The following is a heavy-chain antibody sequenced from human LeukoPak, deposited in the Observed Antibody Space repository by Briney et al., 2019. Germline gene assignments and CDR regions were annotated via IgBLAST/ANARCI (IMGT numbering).Heavy chain of an antibody. D-gene: IGHD3-16*02. CDR3: AGGGGYVWGSYRPVDY. CDR2: ISSSGSTI. V-gene: IGHV3-48*03. J-gene: IGHJ4*02. CDR1: GFTFSSYE. Sequence: GGSLRLSCAASGFTFSSYEMNWVRQAPGKGLEWGSYISSSGSTIYHADSVKGRFTISRDNAKNSLYLQMNSLRAQDTVVYYWAGGGGYVWGSYRPVDYWGQGTLVTVSS.